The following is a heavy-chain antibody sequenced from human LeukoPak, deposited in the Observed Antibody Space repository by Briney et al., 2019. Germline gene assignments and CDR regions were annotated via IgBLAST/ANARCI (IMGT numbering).Heavy chain of an antibody. Sequence: ATVKVSCQASAGTFSSYAISRARQTPGQGLEWMGRITPILGIANYAQKFQGRVTLTADKSTSTAYMELSSLRSEDTAVYYCAREYERRGYCDILTGYRGMDVWGQGTTVTVSS. J-gene: IGHJ6*02. CDR1: AGTFSSYA. V-gene: IGHV1-69*04. D-gene: IGHD3-9*01. CDR2: ITPILGIA. CDR3: AREYERRGYCDILTGYRGMDV.